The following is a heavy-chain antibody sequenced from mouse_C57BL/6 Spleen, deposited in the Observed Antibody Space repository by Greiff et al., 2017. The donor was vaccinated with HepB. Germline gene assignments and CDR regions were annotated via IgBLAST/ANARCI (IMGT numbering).Heavy chain of an antibody. Sequence: EVQVVESGPGLVKPSQSLSLTCSVTGYSITSGYYWNWIRQFPGNKLEWMGYISYDGSNNYNPSLKNRISITRDTSKNQFFLKLNSVTTEDTATYYCARVLRYFDYWGQGTTLTVSS. CDR1: GYSITSGYY. CDR2: ISYDGSN. J-gene: IGHJ2*01. V-gene: IGHV3-6*01. D-gene: IGHD1-1*01. CDR3: ARVLRYFDY.